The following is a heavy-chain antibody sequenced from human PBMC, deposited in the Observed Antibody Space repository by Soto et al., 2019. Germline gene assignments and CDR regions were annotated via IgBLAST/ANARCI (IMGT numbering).Heavy chain of an antibody. J-gene: IGHJ6*01. CDR3: ARISGSYYDGMDV. V-gene: IGHV4-4*02. CDR1: GGSISSSNW. Sequence: QVQLQESGPGLVKPSGTLSLTCAVSGGSISSSNWWSWVRQPPGKGLEWMGEIYHSGSTNYNPSLKSRVTISVDKSQNQFSLQLRSVTAADTAVYYCARISGSYYDGMDVWGQGTTVTVSS. D-gene: IGHD1-26*01. CDR2: IYHSGST.